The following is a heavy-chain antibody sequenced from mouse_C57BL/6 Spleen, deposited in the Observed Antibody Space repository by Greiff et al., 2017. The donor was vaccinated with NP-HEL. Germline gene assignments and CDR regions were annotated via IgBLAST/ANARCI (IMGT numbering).Heavy chain of an antibody. CDR1: GYTFTGYW. D-gene: IGHD2-5*01. CDR2: ILPGSGST. Sequence: VQLQQSGAELMKPGASVKLSCKATGYTFTGYWIEWVKQRPGHGLEWIGEILPGSGSTNYNEKFKGKATFTADTSSNTAYMQLSSLTTEDSAIYYCAKYSYYSNSSYWYFDVWGTGTTVTVSS. J-gene: IGHJ1*03. V-gene: IGHV1-9*01. CDR3: AKYSYYSNSSYWYFDV.